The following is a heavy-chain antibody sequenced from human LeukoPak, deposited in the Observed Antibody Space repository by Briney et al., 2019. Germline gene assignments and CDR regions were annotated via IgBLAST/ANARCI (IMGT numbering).Heavy chain of an antibody. V-gene: IGHV4-4*02. Sequence: SSETLSLTCAVSGGSISSSTDWWLWVRQPPGKGLEWIGEIFHSGITNYNPSLKSRVTISVDTSKNQFSLKLSSVTAADTAVYYCARHGGTYSLGAFDIWGQGTMVTVSS. J-gene: IGHJ3*02. D-gene: IGHD2-15*01. CDR2: IFHSGIT. CDR3: ARHGGTYSLGAFDI. CDR1: GGSISSSTDW.